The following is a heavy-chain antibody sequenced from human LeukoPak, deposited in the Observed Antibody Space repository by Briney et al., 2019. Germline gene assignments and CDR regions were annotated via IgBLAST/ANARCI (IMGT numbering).Heavy chain of an antibody. J-gene: IGHJ5*02. D-gene: IGHD2-21*01. V-gene: IGHV3-33*01. CDR2: IQYDGSKT. CDR1: GFTFSHYG. CDR3: ARDVDTSNHMSIFDP. Sequence: GGSLRLSCAGSGFTFSHYGMHWVRQAPGKGLEWVAGIQYDGSKTYYGDSVKGRFSISRDNSRNTLYLQMSSLRAEDTAVYSCARDVDTSNHMSIFDPWGQGTLVTVSS.